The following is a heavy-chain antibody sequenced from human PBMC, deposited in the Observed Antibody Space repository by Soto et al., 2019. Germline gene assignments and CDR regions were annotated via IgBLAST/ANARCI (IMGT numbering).Heavy chain of an antibody. D-gene: IGHD1-26*01. J-gene: IGHJ5*02. CDR2: IYYSGST. Sequence: SETLSLTCTVSGGSISSSSYYWGWIRQPPGKGLVWIGSIYYSGSTYYNPSLKSRVTISVDTSKNQFSLKLSSVTAADTAVYYCARRGRPGGWFDPWGQGTLVTVSS. CDR1: GGSISSSSYY. CDR3: ARRGRPGGWFDP. V-gene: IGHV4-39*01.